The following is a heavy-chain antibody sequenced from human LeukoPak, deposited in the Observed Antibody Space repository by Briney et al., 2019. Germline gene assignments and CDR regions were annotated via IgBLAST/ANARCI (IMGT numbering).Heavy chain of an antibody. CDR1: GFTFSAYS. Sequence: GGSLRLSCAASGFTFSAYSMNWVRQTPGKGLEWVSYISSSSSNMYYADSVKGRFTISRDSAKNSLYLQMNSLRAEDTAVYYCAREYSSSSGRSFDYWGQGTLVIVSS. D-gene: IGHD6-6*01. J-gene: IGHJ4*02. CDR3: AREYSSSSGRSFDY. V-gene: IGHV3-48*01. CDR2: ISSSSSNM.